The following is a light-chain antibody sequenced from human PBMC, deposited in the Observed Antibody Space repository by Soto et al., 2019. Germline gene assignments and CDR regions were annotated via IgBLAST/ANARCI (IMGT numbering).Light chain of an antibody. CDR2: EVN. CDR1: SSDVGGYNY. J-gene: IGLJ2*01. Sequence: QSVLTQPPSASGSPGQSVTITCTGTSSDVGGYNYVSWYQQHPGKAPKLMIYEVNKRPSGVPDRFSGSTSGNTASLTVSGLQAEDEADYYCNSFAGATHVVFGGGTKLTVL. CDR3: NSFAGATHVV. V-gene: IGLV2-8*01.